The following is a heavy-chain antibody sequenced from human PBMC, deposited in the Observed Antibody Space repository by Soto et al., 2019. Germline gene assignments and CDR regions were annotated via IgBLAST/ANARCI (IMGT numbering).Heavy chain of an antibody. J-gene: IGHJ4*02. CDR2: IIPIFGTA. V-gene: IGHV1-69*13. CDR3: ARGKRIQLWLGEYYFDY. CDR1: GGTFSSYA. Sequence: SVKVSCKASGGTFSSYAISWVRQAPGQGLEWMGGIIPIFGTANYAQKFQGRVTITADESTSTAYMELSSLRSEDTAVYYCARGKRIQLWLGEYYFDYWGQGTLVTVSS. D-gene: IGHD5-18*01.